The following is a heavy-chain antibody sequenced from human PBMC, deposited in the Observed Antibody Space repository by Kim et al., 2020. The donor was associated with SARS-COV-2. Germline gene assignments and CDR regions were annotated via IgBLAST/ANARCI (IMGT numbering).Heavy chain of an antibody. CDR3: AADCTNGVCRDY. Sequence: NYAQKFQERVTITRDMSTSTAYMELSSLRSEDTAVYYCAADCTNGVCRDYWGQGTLVTVSS. V-gene: IGHV1-58*01. J-gene: IGHJ4*02. D-gene: IGHD2-8*01.